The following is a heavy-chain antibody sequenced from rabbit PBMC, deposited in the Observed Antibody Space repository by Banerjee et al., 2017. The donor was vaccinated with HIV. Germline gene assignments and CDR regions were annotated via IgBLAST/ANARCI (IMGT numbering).Heavy chain of an antibody. J-gene: IGHJ6*01. CDR3: ASDTSSSFSSYGMDL. D-gene: IGHD1-1*01. CDR1: RFSFNIDYV. CDR2: MNTYTTKP. Sequence: QEQLEESGGDLVQPGGSLTLSCKASRFSFNIDYVMCWVRQAPGKGLVWIGCMNTYTTKPVYASWAKGRFTISKTSSTTVTLHLTSLTAADTATYFCASDTSSSFSSYGMDLWGPGTLVTVS. V-gene: IGHV1S45*01.